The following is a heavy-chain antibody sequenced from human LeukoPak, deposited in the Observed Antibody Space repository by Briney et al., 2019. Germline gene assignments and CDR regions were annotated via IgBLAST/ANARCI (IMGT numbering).Heavy chain of an antibody. V-gene: IGHV5-51*01. CDR1: GYSFTSYW. Sequence: GESLKISCKGSGYSFTSYWIGWVRQMPGKGLEWMGIIYPGDSDTRYSPSFQGQVTISADKSISTAYLQWSSLKASDTAMYYCARRYCSGGNCCSGFEYWGQGTLLTVSS. CDR2: IYPGDSDT. CDR3: ARRYCSGGNCCSGFEY. J-gene: IGHJ4*02. D-gene: IGHD2-15*01.